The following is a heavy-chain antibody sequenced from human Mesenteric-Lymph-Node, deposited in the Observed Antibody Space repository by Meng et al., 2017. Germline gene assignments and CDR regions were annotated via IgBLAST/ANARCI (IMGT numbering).Heavy chain of an antibody. CDR3: ASIRGYSFGSPNDY. V-gene: IGHV4-39*07. CDR1: GVSISSSNYY. Sequence: SETLSLTCTVSGVSISSSNYYWGWIRQPPGKGLEWIGRIYYSGYRGSTDYYGGYRGSTDYNPSLMGRVTISADTSKNQFSLSLSSVTAADSAVYYCASIRGYSFGSPNDYWGQGTLVTVSS. D-gene: IGHD5-18*01. CDR2: IYYSGYRGSTDYYGGYRGST. J-gene: IGHJ4*02.